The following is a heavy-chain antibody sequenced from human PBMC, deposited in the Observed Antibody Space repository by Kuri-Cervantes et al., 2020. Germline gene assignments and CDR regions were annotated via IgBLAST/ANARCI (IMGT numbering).Heavy chain of an antibody. V-gene: IGHV4-30-2*01. CDR3: ASNVDSSSFSYFDL. D-gene: IGHD6-13*01. Sequence: SETLSLTCAVSGGSISSGGYSWSWIRQPPGKGLEWIGYIYQSGSTYYNPSLKSRVTISVDKSRNQFSLKLSSVTAADTAVYYCASNVDSSSFSYFDLWGRGTLVTVSS. CDR1: GGSISSGGYS. CDR2: IYQSGST. J-gene: IGHJ2*01.